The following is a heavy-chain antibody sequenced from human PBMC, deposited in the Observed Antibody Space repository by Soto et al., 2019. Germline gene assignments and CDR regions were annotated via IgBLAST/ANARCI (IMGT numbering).Heavy chain of an antibody. CDR3: ARKRSYNFDY. J-gene: IGHJ4*02. D-gene: IGHD3-10*01. Sequence: ASVKVSCKASGYTFTSYSLHWVRQPPGQGLEWMGIINPSSGSTSYTQKFQGRVTMNRDTSTSTVYMELSSLRSEDTAVYYCARKRSYNFDYWGQRTLVTVSS. CDR1: GYTFTSYS. V-gene: IGHV1-46*01. CDR2: INPSSGST.